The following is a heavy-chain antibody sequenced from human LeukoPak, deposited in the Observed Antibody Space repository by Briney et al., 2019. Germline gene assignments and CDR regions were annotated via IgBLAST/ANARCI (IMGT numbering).Heavy chain of an antibody. D-gene: IGHD3-22*01. Sequence: GESLKISCAASGFTFSSYGMHWVRQAPGKGLEWVAVIWYDGSNKYYADSVKGRFTISRDNSKNTLYLQMNSLRAEDTAVYYCAKGGYYYDSSGYDAYYYYYYYMDVWGKGTTVTVSS. V-gene: IGHV3-33*06. CDR1: GFTFSSYG. CDR2: IWYDGSNK. CDR3: AKGGYYYDSSGYDAYYYYYYYMDV. J-gene: IGHJ6*03.